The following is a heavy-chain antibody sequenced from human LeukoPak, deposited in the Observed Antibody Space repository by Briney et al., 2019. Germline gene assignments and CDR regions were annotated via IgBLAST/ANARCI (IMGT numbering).Heavy chain of an antibody. J-gene: IGHJ4*02. CDR3: AKARYSSGWYGYFDY. CDR2: ISYDGSNK. V-gene: IGHV3-30*18. CDR1: GFTFSSYG. D-gene: IGHD6-19*01. Sequence: GGSLRLSCAASGFTFSSYGMHWVRQAPGKGLEWVAVISYDGSNKYYADSVKGRFTISRDNSKNTLYLQMNSLRAEDTAVYYCAKARYSSGWYGYFDYWGQGTLVTVSS.